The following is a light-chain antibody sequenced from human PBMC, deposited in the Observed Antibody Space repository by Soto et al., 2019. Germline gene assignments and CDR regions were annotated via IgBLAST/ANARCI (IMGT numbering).Light chain of an antibody. J-gene: IGLJ1*01. V-gene: IGLV2-14*01. CDR3: SSYTSSSTLYV. CDR1: SSDVGGYNY. Sequence: QSVLTQPASVSGSPRQSITISCTGTSSDVGGYNYVSWYQQHPGKAPKLMIYEVSNRPSGVSNRFSGSKSGNTASLTISGLQAEDEADYYCSSYTSSSTLYVFGTGTRSPS. CDR2: EVS.